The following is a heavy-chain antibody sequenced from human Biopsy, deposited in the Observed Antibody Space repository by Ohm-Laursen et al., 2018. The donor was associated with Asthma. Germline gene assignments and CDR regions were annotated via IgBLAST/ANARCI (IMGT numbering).Heavy chain of an antibody. CDR1: GRIIICSIYY. D-gene: IGHD6-19*01. CDR3: ARDAGSAWSSGLDAFDF. V-gene: IGHV4-31*03. Sequence: TLSLSCTFSGRIIICSIYYWRLTRQTPGKGLECHGYVKTDVSTDYNPSFKCRLSMSVDTSMIQFSLKLTSVTAVDTAVYFCARDAGSAWSSGLDAFDFWGHGTMVTVSS. CDR2: VKTDVST. J-gene: IGHJ3*01.